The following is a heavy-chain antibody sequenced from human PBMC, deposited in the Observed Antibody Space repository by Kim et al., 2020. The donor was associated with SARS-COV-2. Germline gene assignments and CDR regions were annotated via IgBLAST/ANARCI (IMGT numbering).Heavy chain of an antibody. D-gene: IGHD4-17*01. J-gene: IGHJ4*02. V-gene: IGHV4-59*01. Sequence: TYNTSLKSRVTISVDTSKNQFSLKLSSVTAAGTTVYYCARDYGDYVYHIWGQGTLVTVSS. CDR3: ARDYGDYVYHI.